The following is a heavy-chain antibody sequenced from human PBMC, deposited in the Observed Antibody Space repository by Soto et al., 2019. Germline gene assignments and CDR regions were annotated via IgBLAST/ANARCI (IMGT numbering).Heavy chain of an antibody. V-gene: IGHV3-7*05. D-gene: IGHD2-21*01. CDR2: IKQDGSVT. CDR3: AREFYPSGEFFYDAFDV. J-gene: IGHJ3*01. Sequence: EVQLVESGGGLAQPGGSLRLSCAASGFTFSRSWMTWVRQAPGKGLEWVANIKQDGSVTHYGDSVEGRFTLSRDNAKNSLYLQLNSLRPEDTAVYYCAREFYPSGEFFYDAFDVWGQGTLVTVSS. CDR1: GFTFSRSW.